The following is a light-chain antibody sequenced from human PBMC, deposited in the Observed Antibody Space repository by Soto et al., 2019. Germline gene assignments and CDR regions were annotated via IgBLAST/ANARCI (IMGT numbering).Light chain of an antibody. CDR2: DVS. V-gene: IGLV2-14*01. J-gene: IGLJ2*01. Sequence: QSVLTQPASVSGSPGQSITISCTGTSSDVGGYNYVSWYQQHPGKAPKLMIYDVSNRPSGVSNRFSGSKSGNTASLTLSGLQAEDEADYYCSSYTSSSTLVVVGGGTKLTV. CDR3: SSYTSSSTLVV. CDR1: SSDVGGYNY.